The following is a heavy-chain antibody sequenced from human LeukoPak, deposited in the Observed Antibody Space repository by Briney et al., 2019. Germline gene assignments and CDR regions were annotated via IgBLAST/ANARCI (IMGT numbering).Heavy chain of an antibody. CDR3: ARGGMLSVAGLDY. V-gene: IGHV1-2*02. CDR2: INPNSGGT. J-gene: IGHJ4*02. D-gene: IGHD3-10*02. CDR1: GYTFTGYY. Sequence: ASVKVSCKASGYTFTGYYMHWVRQAPGQGLEWMGWINPNSGGTNYAQKFQGRVTMTGDRSISTAYMELRSLRSDDTAVYYCARGGMLSVAGLDYWGQGTLVTVSS.